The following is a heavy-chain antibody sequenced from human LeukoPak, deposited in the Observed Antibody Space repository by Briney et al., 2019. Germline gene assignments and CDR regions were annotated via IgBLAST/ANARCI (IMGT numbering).Heavy chain of an antibody. D-gene: IGHD3-22*01. V-gene: IGHV4-30-2*01. CDR2: IYHSGST. J-gene: IGHJ6*02. Sequence: SETLSLTCAVSGGSISSGGYSWSWIRQPPGKGLEWIGYIYHSGSTYYNPSLKSRVTISVDRSKNQFSLKLSSVTAADTAVYYCARGAMIAGDYYYYYGMDVWGQGTTVTVSS. CDR3: ARGAMIAGDYYYYYGMDV. CDR1: GGSISSGGYS.